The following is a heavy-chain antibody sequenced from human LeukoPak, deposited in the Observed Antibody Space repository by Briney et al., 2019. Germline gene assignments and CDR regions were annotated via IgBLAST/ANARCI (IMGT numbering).Heavy chain of an antibody. CDR2: IYTSGSA. D-gene: IGHD3-22*01. J-gene: IGHJ4*02. CDR3: ARDSRLAGYFDY. V-gene: IGHV4-61*02. Sequence: PSETLSLTCTVSGGSISSGSYYWSWIRQPAGKGLEWIGRIYTSGSANYNPSLKSRVTISVDTSKNQFSLKLSSVTAADTAVYYCARDSRLAGYFDYWGQGTLVTVSS. CDR1: GGSISSGSYY.